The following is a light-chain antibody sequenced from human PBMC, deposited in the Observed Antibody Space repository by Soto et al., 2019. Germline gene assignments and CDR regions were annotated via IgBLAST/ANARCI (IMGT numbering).Light chain of an antibody. CDR2: LGS. CDR1: QNLLHDNGYIY. V-gene: IGKV2-28*01. CDR3: RQTQEAHWT. Sequence: IVMTQSPLFLPVTPGEPASISCRSSQNLLHDNGYIYLSWYLQRPGQPPQLRICLGSKRASSVPDRFSGSGPCTDFTWKISRVEAEDVGFSFCRQTQEAHWTFGQGTRWEIK. J-gene: IGKJ1*01.